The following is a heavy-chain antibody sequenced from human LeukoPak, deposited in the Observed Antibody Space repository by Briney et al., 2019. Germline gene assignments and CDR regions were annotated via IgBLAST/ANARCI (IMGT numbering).Heavy chain of an antibody. CDR1: GGSISSYY. CDR3: ARDALAAYRYYYYYMDV. CDR2: IYYSGST. D-gene: IGHD3-16*01. V-gene: IGHV4-59*12. J-gene: IGHJ6*03. Sequence: SETLSLTCTVSGGSISSYYWSWIRQPPGKGLEWIGYIYYSGSTNYNPSLKSRVTISVDTSKNQFSLKLSSVTAADTAVYYCARDALAAYRYYYYYMDVWGKGTTVTISS.